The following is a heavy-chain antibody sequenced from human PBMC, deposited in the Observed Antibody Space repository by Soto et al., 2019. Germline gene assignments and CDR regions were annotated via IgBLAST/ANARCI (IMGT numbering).Heavy chain of an antibody. CDR3: ARHPTVYSSAPDS. D-gene: IGHD6-25*01. V-gene: IGHV4-39*01. J-gene: IGHJ4*02. CDR2: IYYSGST. CDR1: GGSFISDNYG. Sequence: PSETLSLTCTVSGGSFISDNYGWGWLRQPPGKGLEWIATIYYSGSTYSNPSLTSRVSISVDASENRFSLKLSSVTAADAALYYCARHPTVYSSAPDSWGQGTLVTVSS.